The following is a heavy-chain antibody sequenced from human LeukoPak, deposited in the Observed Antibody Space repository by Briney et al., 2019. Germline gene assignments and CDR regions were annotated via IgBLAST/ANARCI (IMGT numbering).Heavy chain of an antibody. V-gene: IGHV3-43*02. CDR3: AKESGKFDY. CDR1: GLTFHDYA. CDR2: ISADGGST. Sequence: GGSLRLSCVASGLTFHDYAMHWVRQAPGKGLEWVSLISADGGSTFYADSVRGRFSISRDNSKDSLYLQMNSLRTEDTAMYYCAKESGKFDYWGQGTLVAVSS. J-gene: IGHJ4*02.